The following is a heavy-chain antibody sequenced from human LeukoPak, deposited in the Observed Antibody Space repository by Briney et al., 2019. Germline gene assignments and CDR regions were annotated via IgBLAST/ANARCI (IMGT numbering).Heavy chain of an antibody. CDR2: ISYDGSNK. CDR1: GFTFSSYG. V-gene: IGHV3-30*18. J-gene: IGHJ3*02. D-gene: IGHD3-3*01. CDR3: AKRRGTYYDFWSGYGAFDI. Sequence: PGGSLRLSCAASGFTFSSYGMHWVRQAPGKGLEWVAVISYDGSNKYYIDSVKGRFTISGDNSKNTLYLQMNSLRAEDTAVYYCAKRRGTYYDFWSGYGAFDIWGQGTMVTVSS.